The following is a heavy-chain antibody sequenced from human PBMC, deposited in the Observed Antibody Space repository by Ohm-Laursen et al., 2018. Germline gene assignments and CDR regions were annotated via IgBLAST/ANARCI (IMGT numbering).Heavy chain of an antibody. V-gene: IGHV1-18*01. D-gene: IGHD1-14*01. Sequence: ASVNASCKVSGYTFTSYVISWVRQAPGHGLEWMGWISAYNGNTNYAQKLQGGVTMTTDTSTSAAYMELRSLRSDDTAVYYCSRNTTDPEGGLLEAFDIWGQGTMVTVSS. CDR2: ISAYNGNT. CDR1: GYTFTSYV. J-gene: IGHJ3*02. CDR3: SRNTTDPEGGLLEAFDI.